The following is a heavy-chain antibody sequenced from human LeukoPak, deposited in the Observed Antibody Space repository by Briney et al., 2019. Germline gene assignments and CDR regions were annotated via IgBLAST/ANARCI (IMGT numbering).Heavy chain of an antibody. Sequence: GSLRLSCAASGFTFSTFSMNWVRQAPGKGLEWVSYISPSSGNIHYADSVRGRFTISRDNAKNSLYLQVNSLRDEDTAMYFCARAAYSSGPDYWGQGTLVTVSS. J-gene: IGHJ4*02. D-gene: IGHD6-19*01. CDR3: ARAAYSSGPDY. CDR2: ISPSSGNI. CDR1: GFTFSTFS. V-gene: IGHV3-48*02.